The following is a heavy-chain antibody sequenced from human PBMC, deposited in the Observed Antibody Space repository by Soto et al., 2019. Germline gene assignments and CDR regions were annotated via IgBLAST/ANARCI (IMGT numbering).Heavy chain of an antibody. CDR2: ISNYNGNT. J-gene: IGHJ4*02. CDR1: GYTFTAYG. D-gene: IGHD3-10*01. CDR3: TRTHGELRGSGSTEY. Sequence: QVQLVQSGTEMKKPGASVKVSCKASGYTFTAYGINWGRQAPGQGLEWMGWISNYNGNTNYAQRLQGRVTMTTDTPTTAAYMEPRSLRSADTAVYYCTRTHGELRGSGSTEYWGQGTLVTVSS. V-gene: IGHV1-18*01.